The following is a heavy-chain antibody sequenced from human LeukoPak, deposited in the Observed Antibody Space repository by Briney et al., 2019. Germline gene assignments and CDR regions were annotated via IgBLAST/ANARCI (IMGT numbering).Heavy chain of an antibody. Sequence: ASVKVSCKASGYTFTGYYMHWVRQAPGQGLEWMGWINPNSGGTNYAQKFQGRVTMTRDTSISTAYMELSRLRSDDTAVYYCARAGVVGATSSWFDPWGQGTLVSVSS. CDR3: ARAGVVGATSSWFDP. V-gene: IGHV1-2*02. CDR2: INPNSGGT. D-gene: IGHD1-26*01. J-gene: IGHJ5*02. CDR1: GYTFTGYY.